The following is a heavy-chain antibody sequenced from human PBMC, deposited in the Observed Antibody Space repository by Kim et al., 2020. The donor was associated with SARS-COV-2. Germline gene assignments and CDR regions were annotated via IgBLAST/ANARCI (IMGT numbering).Heavy chain of an antibody. D-gene: IGHD3-10*01. J-gene: IGHJ6*02. V-gene: IGHV5-51*01. CDR2: IYPGDSDT. CDR1: GYSFTSYW. CDR3: ARCSRLWFGELFTYGMDV. Sequence: GESLKISCKGSGYSFTSYWIGWVRQMPGKGLEWMGIIYPGDSDTRYSPSFQGQVTISADKSISTAYLQWSSLKASDTAKYYCARCSRLWFGELFTYGMDVWGQGTTVTVSS.